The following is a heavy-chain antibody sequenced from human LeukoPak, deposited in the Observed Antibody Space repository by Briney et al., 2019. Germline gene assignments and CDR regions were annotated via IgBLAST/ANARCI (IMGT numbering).Heavy chain of an antibody. Sequence: GASVKVSCKVSGYTLTELSMHWVRQAPGKGLEWMGGFDPEDGETIYPQKFQGRVTMTEDTSTDTAYMELSSLRSEDTAVYYCATASGGGDAFDIWGQGTMVTVSS. V-gene: IGHV1-24*01. CDR3: ATASGGGDAFDI. D-gene: IGHD3-16*01. CDR2: FDPEDGET. CDR1: GYTLTELS. J-gene: IGHJ3*02.